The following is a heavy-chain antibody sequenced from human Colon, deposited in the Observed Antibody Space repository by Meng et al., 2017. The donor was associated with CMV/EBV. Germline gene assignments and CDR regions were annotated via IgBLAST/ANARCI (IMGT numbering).Heavy chain of an antibody. CDR3: TTMGGYDKDY. D-gene: IGHD5-12*01. J-gene: IGHJ4*02. V-gene: IGHV3-15*01. CDR1: GFTFSSAW. Sequence: GESLKISCAASGFTFSSAWISWFRQAPSKGLEWVGRIKSKTSGETTDFAAPVKGRFTISRDDSKNTLYLEMNNLKTEDTGVYYCTTMGGYDKDYWGQGTLVTVSS. CDR2: IKSKTSGETT.